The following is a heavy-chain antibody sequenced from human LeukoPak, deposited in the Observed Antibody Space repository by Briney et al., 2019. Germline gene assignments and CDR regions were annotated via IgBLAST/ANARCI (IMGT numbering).Heavy chain of an antibody. D-gene: IGHD5-18*01. V-gene: IGHV3-74*01. CDR3: AREGEYSYGVFDY. J-gene: IGHJ4*02. Sequence: PGGSLRLSCAASGFTFSSHWMHWVRQAPGKGLVWVSRINTDGSSTSYADSVKGRFTISRDNAKNTLYLQINSLRAEDTAVYYCAREGEYSYGVFDYWGQGTLVTVSS. CDR2: INTDGSST. CDR1: GFTFSSHW.